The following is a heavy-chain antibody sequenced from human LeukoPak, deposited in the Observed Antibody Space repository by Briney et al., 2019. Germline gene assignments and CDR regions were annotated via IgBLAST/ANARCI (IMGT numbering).Heavy chain of an antibody. CDR3: ARLKWGLFAY. Sequence: SETLSLTYTDSVGSVSSDSYYWSWIRQPPGKGLESIGYIYYSGSTNYNPSLKSRVTISVDTSKNQFSLKLSSVTAADTAVYYCARLKWGLFAYWGQGTLVTVSS. CDR2: IYYSGST. D-gene: IGHD3-3*01. V-gene: IGHV4-61*01. CDR1: VGSVSSDSYY. J-gene: IGHJ4*02.